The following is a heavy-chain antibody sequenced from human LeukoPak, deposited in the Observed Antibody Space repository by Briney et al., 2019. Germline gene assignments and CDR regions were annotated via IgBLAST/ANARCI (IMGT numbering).Heavy chain of an antibody. CDR2: INRDGSDT. J-gene: IGHJ4*02. Sequence: GGSLRLSCAASGFTFNSYYMNWVRRAPGKGLVWVSRINRDGSDTIYADSVKGRFTISRDNAKNTLLLQMNSLRAEDTAVYYCAREDFGVDYWGQGTLVTVSS. D-gene: IGHD3-10*01. CDR1: GFTFNSYY. V-gene: IGHV3-74*01. CDR3: AREDFGVDY.